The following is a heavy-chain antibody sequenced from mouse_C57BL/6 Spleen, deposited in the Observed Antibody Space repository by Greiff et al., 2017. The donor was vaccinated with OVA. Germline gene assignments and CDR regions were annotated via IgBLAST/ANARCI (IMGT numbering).Heavy chain of an antibody. CDR1: GYTFTSYW. V-gene: IGHV1-61*01. Sequence: QVQLQQPGAELVRPGSSVKLSCKASGYTFTSYWMDWVKQRPGQGLEWIGNIYPSDSETHYNQKFKDKATLTVAKSSSTAYMQLSSLTSEDSAVYYCARSGPKEWCAYWGQGTLVTVSA. CDR3: ARSGPKEWCAY. D-gene: IGHD3-1*01. CDR2: IYPSDSET. J-gene: IGHJ3*01.